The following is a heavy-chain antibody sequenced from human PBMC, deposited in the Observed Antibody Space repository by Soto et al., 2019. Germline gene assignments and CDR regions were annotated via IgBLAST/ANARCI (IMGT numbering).Heavy chain of an antibody. CDR1: GFTFSSYA. CDR3: ARVNTAMVTFHVDY. D-gene: IGHD5-18*01. J-gene: IGHJ4*02. CDR2: ISYDGRNK. Sequence: QVQLVESGGGVVQPGRSLRLSCAASGFTFSSYAMHWVRQAPGKGLEWVAVISYDGRNKYYADSVKGRFTISRDNSKNTLYLQMNSLRAEDTAVYYCARVNTAMVTFHVDYWGQGTLVTVSS. V-gene: IGHV3-30*04.